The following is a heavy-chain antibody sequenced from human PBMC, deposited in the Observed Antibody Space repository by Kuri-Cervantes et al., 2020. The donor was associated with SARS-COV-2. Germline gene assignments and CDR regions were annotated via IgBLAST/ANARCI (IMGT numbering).Heavy chain of an antibody. J-gene: IGHJ5*02. CDR3: ARQNILDSAWFDP. Sequence: SETLSLTCTVSGGSISSHYWSWIRQPPGKGLEWIGYIYYSGSTNYNPSLKSRDTISLDTSKNHFSLRLTSVTAADTAVYYCARQNILDSAWFDPWGQGTLVTVSS. V-gene: IGHV4-59*08. D-gene: IGHD5-12*01. CDR1: GGSISSHY. CDR2: IYYSGST.